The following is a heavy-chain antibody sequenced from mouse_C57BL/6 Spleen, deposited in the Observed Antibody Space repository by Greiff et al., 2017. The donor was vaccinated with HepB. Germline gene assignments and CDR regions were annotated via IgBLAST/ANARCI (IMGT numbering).Heavy chain of an antibody. J-gene: IGHJ2*01. D-gene: IGHD2-3*01. Sequence: VQLKESGPGLVKPSQSLSLTCSVTGYSITSGYYWNWIRQFPGNKLEWMGYISYDGSNNYNPSLKNRISITRDTSKNQFFLKLNSVTTEDTATYYCAREGSYDGYYRNYWGQGTTLTVSS. V-gene: IGHV3-6*01. CDR2: ISYDGSN. CDR1: GYSITSGYY. CDR3: AREGSYDGYYRNY.